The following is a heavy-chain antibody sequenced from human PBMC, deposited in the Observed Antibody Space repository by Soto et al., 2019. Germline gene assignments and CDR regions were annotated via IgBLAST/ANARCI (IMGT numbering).Heavy chain of an antibody. Sequence: PSETLSLTCPVAGGSITSGEYYWSWIRQHPGKGLEWIGHIYFTGNTFYIPSLKSRVSISLDTPKNQFSLNLSSVTAADTAIYYCVRVLASGYSSSWYLDYWGQGTLVTVSS. CDR1: GGSITSGEYY. CDR3: VRVLASGYSSSWYLDY. V-gene: IGHV4-31*03. J-gene: IGHJ4*02. CDR2: IYFTGNT. D-gene: IGHD6-13*01.